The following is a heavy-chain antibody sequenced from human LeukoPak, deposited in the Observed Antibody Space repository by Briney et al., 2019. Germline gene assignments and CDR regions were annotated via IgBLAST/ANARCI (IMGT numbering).Heavy chain of an antibody. V-gene: IGHV3-64D*06. CDR2: ISGNGGST. J-gene: IGHJ4*02. D-gene: IGHD3-22*01. Sequence: GGSLRLSCSASGFTFSRNSMHWVRQAPGKGLEYVSAISGNGGSTYYADSVKGRFTISRDNSKNTLYLQMSSLRAEDTAVYYCVKEGPGYYDSSGYFAYFDYWGQGTLVTVSS. CDR3: VKEGPGYYDSSGYFAYFDY. CDR1: GFTFSRNS.